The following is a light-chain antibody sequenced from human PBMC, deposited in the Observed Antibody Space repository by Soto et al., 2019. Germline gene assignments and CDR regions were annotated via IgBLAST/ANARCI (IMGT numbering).Light chain of an antibody. CDR2: NNN. J-gene: IGLJ2*01. CDR3: GAWDDRLNGPV. CDR1: SSNIGSNT. Sequence: QSVLTQPPSASGTPGQRVTISCSGSSSNIGSNTVNWYQQLPGTAPKFLMFNNNQRPSGVPDRFSGSRSGTSASLAISGLQSEDEATYYCGAWDDRLNGPVFGGGTKVTVL. V-gene: IGLV1-44*01.